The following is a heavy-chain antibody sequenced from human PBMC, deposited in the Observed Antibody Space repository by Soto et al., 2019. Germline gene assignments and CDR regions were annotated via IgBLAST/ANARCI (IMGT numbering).Heavy chain of an antibody. CDR3: ARGRYGGTAEYFQH. Sequence: QVQLVQSGAEVKKPGSSVKVSCKASGGTFSSYIISWVRQAPGQGLEWMGRIIPILGIANYAQKFQGRVTITADKSTSTAYMELSSLRSEDTAVYYCARGRYGGTAEYFQHWGQGTLVTVSS. J-gene: IGHJ1*01. CDR1: GGTFSSYI. CDR2: IIPILGIA. V-gene: IGHV1-69*02. D-gene: IGHD4-17*01.